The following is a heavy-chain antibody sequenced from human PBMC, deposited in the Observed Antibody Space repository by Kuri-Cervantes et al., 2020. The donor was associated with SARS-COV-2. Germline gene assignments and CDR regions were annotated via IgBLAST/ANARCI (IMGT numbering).Heavy chain of an antibody. CDR2: IYPGDSDT. Sequence: GESLKISCKGSGYSFTSYWIGWVRQMPGKGLEWTGIIYPGDSDTRYSPSFQGQVTISADKSISTAYLQWSSLKASDTAMYYCARAFVVVPAASQGALDIWGQGTMVTVSS. D-gene: IGHD2-2*01. CDR1: GYSFTSYW. J-gene: IGHJ3*02. CDR3: ARAFVVVPAASQGALDI. V-gene: IGHV5-51*01.